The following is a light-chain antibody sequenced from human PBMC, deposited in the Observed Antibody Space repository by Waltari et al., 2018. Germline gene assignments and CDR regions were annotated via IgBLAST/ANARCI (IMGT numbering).Light chain of an antibody. CDR1: SSNIGAGYD. Sequence: QSVLTQPPSVSGAPGQRVTISCTGSSSNIGAGYDVHWYQQLPGTARKLLIYGNSNRPAGVPDRFSGSKSGTSASLDIAGLQAEDEADYYCQSYDSSLSGSGVFGGGTKLTVL. J-gene: IGLJ3*02. V-gene: IGLV1-40*01. CDR3: QSYDSSLSGSGV. CDR2: GNS.